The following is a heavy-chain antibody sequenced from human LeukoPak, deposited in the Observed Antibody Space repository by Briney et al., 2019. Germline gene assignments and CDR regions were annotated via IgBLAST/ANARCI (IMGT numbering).Heavy chain of an antibody. CDR2: ISWDGSKT. J-gene: IGHJ2*01. D-gene: IGHD2-21*02. Sequence: PGGSLRLSCAASGFTFDDYTIHWVRQAPGKGLEWVSLISWDGSKTFYADSVKGRFTISRDNSKNALYLQMNSLRAEDMALYYCAKVRGDLGYFDLWGRGTLVTVSS. CDR1: GFTFDDYT. CDR3: AKVRGDLGYFDL. V-gene: IGHV3-43*01.